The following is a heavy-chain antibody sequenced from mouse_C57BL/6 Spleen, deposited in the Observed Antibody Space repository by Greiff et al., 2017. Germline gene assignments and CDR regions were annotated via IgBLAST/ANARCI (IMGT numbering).Heavy chain of an antibody. CDR2: ISSGSSTI. J-gene: IGHJ4*01. D-gene: IGHD2-3*01. V-gene: IGHV5-17*01. CDR3: ARGEIYDGYYYAMDY. Sequence: EVKLEESGGGLVKPGGSLKLSCAASGFTFSDYGMHWVRQAPEKGLEWVAYISSGSSTIYYADTVKGRFTISRDNAKNTLFLQMTSLRSEDTAMYYCARGEIYDGYYYAMDYWGQGTSVTVSS. CDR1: GFTFSDYG.